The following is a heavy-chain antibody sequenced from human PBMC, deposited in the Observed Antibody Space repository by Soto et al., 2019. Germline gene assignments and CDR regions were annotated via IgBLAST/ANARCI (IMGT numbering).Heavy chain of an antibody. V-gene: IGHV1-69*13. J-gene: IGHJ4*02. CDR2: IIPIFGTA. D-gene: IGHD1-26*01. Sequence: VASVKVSCKASGGTFSSYAISWVRQAPGQGLEWMGGIIPIFGTANYAQKFQGRVTITADESTSTAYMELSSLRSEDTAVYYCARDSGSYLDSPYYFDYWGQGTLVTVSS. CDR1: GGTFSSYA. CDR3: ARDSGSYLDSPYYFDY.